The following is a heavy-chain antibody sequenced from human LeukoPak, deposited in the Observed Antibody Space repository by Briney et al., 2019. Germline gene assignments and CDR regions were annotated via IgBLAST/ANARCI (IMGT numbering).Heavy chain of an antibody. Sequence: GGSLRLSCAASGFTFDDYAMHWVRQAPGKGLEWVSGISWNSGSIGYADSVKGRFTISRDNSKNTLYLQMNSLRVEDTAVYYCARDGSYDSSGYRAPHAFDIWGQGTMVTVSS. CDR2: ISWNSGSI. CDR1: GFTFDDYA. CDR3: ARDGSYDSSGYRAPHAFDI. V-gene: IGHV3-9*01. J-gene: IGHJ3*02. D-gene: IGHD3-22*01.